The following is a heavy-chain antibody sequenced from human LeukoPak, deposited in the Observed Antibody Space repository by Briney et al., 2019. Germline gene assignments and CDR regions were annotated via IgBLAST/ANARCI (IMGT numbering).Heavy chain of an antibody. CDR3: ARDSSLSGYSYGYAYYYYYYYMDV. CDR1: GFTFSSYS. V-gene: IGHV3-21*01. J-gene: IGHJ6*03. D-gene: IGHD5-18*01. Sequence: PGGSLRLSCAASGFTFSSYSMNWVRQAPGKGLEWVSSISSSSYIYYADSVKGRFTISRDNAKNSLYLQMNSLSAEDTAVYYCARDSSLSGYSYGYAYYYYYYYMDVWGKGTTVTVSS. CDR2: ISSSSYI.